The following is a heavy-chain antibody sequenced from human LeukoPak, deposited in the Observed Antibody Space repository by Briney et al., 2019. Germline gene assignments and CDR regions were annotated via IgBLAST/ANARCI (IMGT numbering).Heavy chain of an antibody. D-gene: IGHD3-22*01. CDR1: GFTFSSYA. Sequence: PGRSLRLSCAAPGFTFSSYAMRWVRQAPGKGLEWVAVISYDGSNKYYADSVKGRFTISRDNSKNTLYLQMNSLRAEDTAVYYCARETYYYDSSGYDNFDYWGQGTLVTVSS. V-gene: IGHV3-30-3*01. CDR2: ISYDGSNK. J-gene: IGHJ4*02. CDR3: ARETYYYDSSGYDNFDY.